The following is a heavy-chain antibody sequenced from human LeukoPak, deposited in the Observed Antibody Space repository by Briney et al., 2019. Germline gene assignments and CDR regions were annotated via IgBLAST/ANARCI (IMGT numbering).Heavy chain of an antibody. J-gene: IGHJ4*02. CDR1: GFTFSNYW. V-gene: IGHV3-7*03. D-gene: IGHD2-15*01. CDR3: ARDSEDIVVVVVATPPLDY. CDR2: IKQDGSEK. Sequence: PGGSLRLSCAASGFTFSNYWMSWVRQAPGKGLEWVANIKQDGSEKYFVDSMKGRFTISRDNPKNSLYLQMNSLRAEDTAVYYCARDSEDIVVVVVATPPLDYWGQGTLVTVSS.